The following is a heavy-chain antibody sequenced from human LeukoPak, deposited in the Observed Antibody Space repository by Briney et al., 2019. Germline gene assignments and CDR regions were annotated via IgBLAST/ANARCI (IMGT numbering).Heavy chain of an antibody. CDR2: INTYNVNT. Sequence: GASVKVSCKASGYTFSSVGVSWVRQAPGQGLEWMGWINTYNVNTNYAQKFQGRVTLTTDASTSTAYMELRSLRSDDTAVYYCARGDLSSFDYWGRGTLVTVSS. CDR3: ARGDLSSFDY. D-gene: IGHD6-13*01. V-gene: IGHV1-18*01. CDR1: GYTFSSVG. J-gene: IGHJ4*02.